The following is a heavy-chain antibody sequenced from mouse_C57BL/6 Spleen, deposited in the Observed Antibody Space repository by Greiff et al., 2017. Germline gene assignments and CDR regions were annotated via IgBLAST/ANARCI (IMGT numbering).Heavy chain of an antibody. CDR3: ARDSFCAMDY. D-gene: IGHD2-12*01. CDR2: IYPGSGNT. J-gene: IGHJ4*01. CDR1: GYTFTDYY. V-gene: IGHV1-84*01. Sequence: QVQLQQSGPELVKPGASVKISCKASGYTFTDYYINWVKQRPGRGLEWIGWIYPGSGNTKYNEKFKGKATLTVDTSSSTAYMQLSSLTSEDSAVYFCARDSFCAMDYWGQGTSVTVSS.